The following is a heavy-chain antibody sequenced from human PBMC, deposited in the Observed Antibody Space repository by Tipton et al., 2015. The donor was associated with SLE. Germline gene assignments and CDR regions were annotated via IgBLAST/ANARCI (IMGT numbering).Heavy chain of an antibody. J-gene: IGHJ6*02. CDR1: GGSISSSYW. Sequence: TLSLTCAVSGGSISSSYWWSWVRQSPGKGLEWIGKIYHSGTTNYNPSLKSRVTISVDTSLNQFSLELSSVTAADTAVYYCARGGDYIGMEVWGQGTTVTVSS. D-gene: IGHD3-16*01. CDR3: ARGGDYIGMEV. CDR2: IYHSGTT. V-gene: IGHV4-4*02.